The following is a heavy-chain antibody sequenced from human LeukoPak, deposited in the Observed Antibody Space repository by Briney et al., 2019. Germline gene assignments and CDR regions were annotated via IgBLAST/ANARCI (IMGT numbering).Heavy chain of an antibody. D-gene: IGHD6-13*01. V-gene: IGHV4-34*01. CDR1: GGSFRCYY. J-gene: IGHJ6*04. CDR2: INHSGST. Sequence: SETLSLTCAVYGGSFRCYYWGWIRQPPGKGLEWIGEINHSGSTNYNPSLKSRVTISVDTSKNQFSLKLSSVTAADTAVYYCARRSWYYYYYGMDVWGKGTTVTVSS. CDR3: ARRSWYYYYYGMDV.